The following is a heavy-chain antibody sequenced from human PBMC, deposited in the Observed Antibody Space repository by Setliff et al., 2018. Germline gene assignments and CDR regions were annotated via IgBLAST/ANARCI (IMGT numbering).Heavy chain of an antibody. CDR3: ARLVRYCTKTTCQTLSGAEV. J-gene: IGHJ4*02. Sequence: ASVKVSCKASAKTFTAYYVHWVRQAPGQGLEWMGWINPNSGGTNYAQKFQGRVTMAWDTSISTAYMDLSRLTSDDTATYYCARLVRYCTKTTCQTLSGAEVWGQGTLVTVSS. CDR1: AKTFTAYY. V-gene: IGHV1-2*02. CDR2: INPNSGGT. D-gene: IGHD2-8*01.